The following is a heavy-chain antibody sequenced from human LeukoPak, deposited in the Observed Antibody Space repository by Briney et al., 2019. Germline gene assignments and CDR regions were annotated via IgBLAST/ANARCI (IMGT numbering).Heavy chain of an antibody. CDR3: TTVSYYGSGSYLAY. J-gene: IGHJ4*02. CDR1: GFTFSNAW. V-gene: IGHV3-15*01. Sequence: GGSLRLSCAASGFTFSNAWMSWVRQAPGKGLEWVGRIKSKTDGGTTDYAAPVKGRFTISRDDSKNTLYLQMNSLKTEDTAVYYCTTVSYYGSGSYLAYWGQGTLVTVSS. CDR2: IKSKTDGGTT. D-gene: IGHD3-10*01.